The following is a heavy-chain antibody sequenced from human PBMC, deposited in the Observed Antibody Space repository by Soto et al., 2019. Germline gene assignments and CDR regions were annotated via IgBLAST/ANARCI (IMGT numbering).Heavy chain of an antibody. D-gene: IGHD6-19*01. V-gene: IGHV4-34*01. CDR2: INHSGST. CDR1: GGSFSGYY. J-gene: IGHJ6*02. CDR3: ARDSPIAVAGTYYGMDV. Sequence: SETLSLTCAVYGGSFSGYYWSWIRQPPGKGLEWIGEINHSGSTNYNPSLKSRVTISVDTSKNQFSLKLSSVTAADTAVYYCARDSPIAVAGTYYGMDVWGQGTTVTVS.